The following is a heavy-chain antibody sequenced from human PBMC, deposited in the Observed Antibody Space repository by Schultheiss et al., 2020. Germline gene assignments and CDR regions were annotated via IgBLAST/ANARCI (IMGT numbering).Heavy chain of an antibody. CDR2: IKQDGSEK. CDR3: ARGDSSRPVYFDY. D-gene: IGHD6-13*01. Sequence: ESLKISCAASGFTFSSYGMHWVRQAPGKGLEWVANIKQDGSEKHYVDSVTGRFTISRDNTKNSVYLEMNSLRAEDTAVYYCARGDSSRPVYFDYWGQGTLVTVSS. J-gene: IGHJ4*02. CDR1: GFTFSSYG. V-gene: IGHV3-7*01.